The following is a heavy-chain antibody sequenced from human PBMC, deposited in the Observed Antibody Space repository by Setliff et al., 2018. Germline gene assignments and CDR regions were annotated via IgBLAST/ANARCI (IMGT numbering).Heavy chain of an antibody. D-gene: IGHD1-26*01. CDR3: ARGQTVGPNSGIDY. Sequence: ASVKVSCKASGYTFTAYAIHWVRQAPGQRLEWMGWINGVNGDTKYSENFQGRLTFTRDTSTTTAYMELSRLRSEDTAVYYCARGQTVGPNSGIDYWGQGTLVTVSS. V-gene: IGHV1-3*01. J-gene: IGHJ4*02. CDR1: GYTFTAYA. CDR2: INGVNGDT.